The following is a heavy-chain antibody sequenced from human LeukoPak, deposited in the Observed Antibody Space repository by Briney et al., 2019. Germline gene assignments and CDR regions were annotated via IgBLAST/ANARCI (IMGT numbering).Heavy chain of an antibody. CDR3: ARVLSRAMIVVVEGYFDY. Sequence: GASVKVSCKASGYTFTSYGISWVRQAPGQGLEWMGWISAYNGNTNYAQKLQGRVTMTTDTSTSTAYMELRSLRSDDTAVYYCARVLSRAMIVVVEGYFDYWGQGTLVTVSS. V-gene: IGHV1-18*01. J-gene: IGHJ4*02. D-gene: IGHD3-22*01. CDR1: GYTFTSYG. CDR2: ISAYNGNT.